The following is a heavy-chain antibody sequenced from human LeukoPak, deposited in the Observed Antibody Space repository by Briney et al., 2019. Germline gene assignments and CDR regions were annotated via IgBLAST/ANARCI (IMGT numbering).Heavy chain of an antibody. CDR1: GYTLTELS. Sequence: ASVKVSCKVSGYTLTELSMHWVRQAPGKGLEWMGGFDPEDGETIYAQKFQGRVTMTEDTSTGTAYMELSSLRSEDTAVYYCATDVSLYYDSSGYYHLSYWGQGTLVTVSS. CDR2: FDPEDGET. D-gene: IGHD3-22*01. J-gene: IGHJ4*02. CDR3: ATDVSLYYDSSGYYHLSY. V-gene: IGHV1-24*01.